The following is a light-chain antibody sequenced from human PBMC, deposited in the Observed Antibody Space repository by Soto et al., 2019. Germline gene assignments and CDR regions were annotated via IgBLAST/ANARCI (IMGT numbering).Light chain of an antibody. CDR3: QQYGSSPRT. V-gene: IGKV3-20*01. CDR2: GAS. Sequence: EIVLTQSPGTLSLSPGERATLSCRASHSVISSYLAWYQQKPGQAPRLLIYGASSRATGIPDRFSGSGSGTDFTLTISRLEPEDFAVYYCQQYGSSPRTFGQGTKVDIK. J-gene: IGKJ1*01. CDR1: HSVISSY.